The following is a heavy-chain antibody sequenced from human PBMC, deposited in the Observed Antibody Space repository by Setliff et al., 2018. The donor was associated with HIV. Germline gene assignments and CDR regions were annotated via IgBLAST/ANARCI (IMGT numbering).Heavy chain of an antibody. CDR2: IHAGGGII. V-gene: IGHV3-48*02. D-gene: IGHD6-19*01. CDR3: ARAKWIAVAGTIVDWFDP. Sequence: GESLKISCAASGFTFSSYSMNWVRLAPGKGLEWVSYIHAGGGIIHYADSVKGRFTISRDNARNSLYLQMNSLRDEDTAMYYCARAKWIAVAGTIVDWFDPWGQGTLVTVSS. CDR1: GFTFSSYS. J-gene: IGHJ5*02.